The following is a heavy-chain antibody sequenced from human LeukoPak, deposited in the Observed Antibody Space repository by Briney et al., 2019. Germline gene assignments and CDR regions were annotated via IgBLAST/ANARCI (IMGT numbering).Heavy chain of an antibody. CDR2: ISGSGGST. V-gene: IGHV3-23*01. Sequence: GGSLRLSCAASGFTFSSYAMSWVRQAPGKGLEWVSAISGSGGSTYYADSVKGGFTISRDNSKNTLYLQMNSLRAEDTAVYYCAKEKMGAMIVVVIPYFDYWGQGTLVTVSS. D-gene: IGHD3-22*01. J-gene: IGHJ4*02. CDR1: GFTFSSYA. CDR3: AKEKMGAMIVVVIPYFDY.